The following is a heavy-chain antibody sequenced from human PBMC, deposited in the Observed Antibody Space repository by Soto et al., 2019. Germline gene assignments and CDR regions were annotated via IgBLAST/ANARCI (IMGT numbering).Heavy chain of an antibody. CDR3: ARERGQGNNELLPR. CDR2: IKQDGSEK. D-gene: IGHD2-15*01. CDR1: GFTFSSYW. J-gene: IGHJ4*02. V-gene: IGHV3-7*01. Sequence: EVQLVESGGGLVQPGGSLRLSCAASGFTFSSYWMSWVRQAPGKGLEWVANIKQDGSEKYYVDSVKGRFTISRDNAKNSLYLQMNSLRAEDTAVYYCARERGQGNNELLPRWGQGTLVTVSS.